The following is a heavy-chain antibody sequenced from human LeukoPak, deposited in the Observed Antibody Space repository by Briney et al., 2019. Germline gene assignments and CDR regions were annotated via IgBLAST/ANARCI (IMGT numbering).Heavy chain of an antibody. J-gene: IGHJ4*02. D-gene: IGHD3-10*01. V-gene: IGHV1-2*02. CDR3: ARKMVRGVIITAYYFDY. CDR1: GYTFTGYY. CDR2: INPNSGGT. Sequence: ASVKVSCKASGYTFTGYYMHWVRQAPGQGLEWMGWINPNSGGTNYAQKFQGRVTMTRDTSISTAYMELSRLRSDDTAVYYRARKMVRGVIITAYYFDYWGQGTLVTVSS.